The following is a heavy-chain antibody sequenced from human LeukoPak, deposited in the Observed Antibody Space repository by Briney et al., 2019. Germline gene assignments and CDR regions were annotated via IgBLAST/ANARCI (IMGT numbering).Heavy chain of an antibody. J-gene: IGHJ4*02. V-gene: IGHV1-69*13. D-gene: IGHD1-26*01. CDR1: GGTFSSYA. CDR2: IIPIFGTA. Sequence: GASVKVSCKASGGTFSSYAISWVRQAPGQGLEWMGGIIPIFGTANYAQKFQGRVTITADESTSTAYMELSSLRSEDTAVYYCATSTGANSGNYPFDYWGQGTLVTVSS. CDR3: ATSTGANSGNYPFDY.